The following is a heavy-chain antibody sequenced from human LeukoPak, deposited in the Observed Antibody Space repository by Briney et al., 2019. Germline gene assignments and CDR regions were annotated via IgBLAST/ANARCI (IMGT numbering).Heavy chain of an antibody. CDR2: ISYDGSNK. Sequence: SGGSLRLSCAASGFTFSGYPIHWVRQAPGKGLEWVAVISYDGSNKYYADSVQGRFTISRDNSRSTLCLQMNSLRAEDTAVYYCAKQLGYCSDGSCYFPYWGQGTLVTVSS. CDR1: GFTFSGYP. D-gene: IGHD2-15*01. J-gene: IGHJ4*02. V-gene: IGHV3-30-3*02. CDR3: AKQLGYCSDGSCYFPY.